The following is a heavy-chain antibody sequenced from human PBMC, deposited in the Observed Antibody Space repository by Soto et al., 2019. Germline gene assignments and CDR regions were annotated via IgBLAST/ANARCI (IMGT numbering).Heavy chain of an antibody. CDR3: LSGYYTMGDWFDP. CDR1: GFTFSSYW. D-gene: IGHD3-3*01. CDR2: INSDGSST. J-gene: IGHJ5*02. Sequence: GGSLRLSCAASGFTFSSYWMHWVRQAPGKGLVWVSRINSDGSSTSYADSVKGRFTISRDNAKNTLYLQMNSLRAEDTAVYYCLSGYYTMGDWFDPWGQGTLVTVSS. V-gene: IGHV3-74*01.